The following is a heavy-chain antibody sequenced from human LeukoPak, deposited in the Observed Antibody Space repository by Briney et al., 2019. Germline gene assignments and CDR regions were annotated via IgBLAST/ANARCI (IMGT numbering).Heavy chain of an antibody. J-gene: IGHJ5*02. CDR3: AKPRIAAAGPSDNWFDP. D-gene: IGHD6-13*01. Sequence: PGGSLRLSCAASGFTFNSYGMHWVRQAPGKGLEWVAFIRYDGTNTYYADSVKGRFTISRDNSKNTLHLQMNSLRAEDTAVYYCAKPRIAAAGPSDNWFDPWGQGTLVTVSS. V-gene: IGHV3-30*02. CDR1: GFTFNSYG. CDR2: IRYDGTNT.